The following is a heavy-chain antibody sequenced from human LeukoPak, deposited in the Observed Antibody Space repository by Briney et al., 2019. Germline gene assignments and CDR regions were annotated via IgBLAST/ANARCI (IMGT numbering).Heavy chain of an antibody. CDR3: ARDRTVTTLFDY. Sequence: EASAKVSCKASGYTFTSYGISWVRQAPGQGLEWMGWISAYNGNTNYAQKLQGRVTMTTDTSTSTAYMELRSLRSDDTAVYYCARDRTVTTLFDYWGQGTLVTVSS. CDR2: ISAYNGNT. D-gene: IGHD4-17*01. CDR1: GYTFTSYG. J-gene: IGHJ4*02. V-gene: IGHV1-18*01.